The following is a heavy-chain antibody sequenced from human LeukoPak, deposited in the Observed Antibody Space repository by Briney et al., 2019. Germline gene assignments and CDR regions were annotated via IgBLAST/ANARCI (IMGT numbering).Heavy chain of an antibody. V-gene: IGHV4-39*01. CDR3: AKLRYFDWQYYFDY. Sequence: SETLSLACTVSGGSISSSSHYWGWIRQPPGKGLEWIGSIYYSGSTYYNPSLKSRVTISVDTSKNQFSLKLSSVTAADTAVYYCAKLRYFDWQYYFDYWGQGTLVTVSS. J-gene: IGHJ4*02. D-gene: IGHD3-9*01. CDR1: GGSISSSSHY. CDR2: IYYSGST.